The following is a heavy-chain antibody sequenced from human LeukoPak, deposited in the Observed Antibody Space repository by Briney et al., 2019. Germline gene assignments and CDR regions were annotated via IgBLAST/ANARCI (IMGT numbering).Heavy chain of an antibody. CDR2: IRAYNANT. CDR3: ARVNLGYCSGGSSYGNYYYYYMDV. D-gene: IGHD2-15*01. J-gene: IGHJ6*03. Sequence: GSVTVSCKASGDTFTSYGIRWGRQAPGQGLEWMGGIRAYNANTNYAQKLQGRVTITTDRSRSTAYRERRRRRSDETALYYCARVNLGYCSGGSSYGNYYYYYMDVWGKGTTVTVSS. CDR1: GDTFTSYG. V-gene: IGHV1-18*01.